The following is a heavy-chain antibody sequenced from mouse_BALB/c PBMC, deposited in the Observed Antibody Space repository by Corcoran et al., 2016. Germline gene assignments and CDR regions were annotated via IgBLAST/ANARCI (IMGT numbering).Heavy chain of an antibody. Sequence: QIQLVQSGPELKKPGETVKISCKASGYTFTNYGMNWVKQAPGKGLKWMGWINTYTGEPTYADDFKGRFAFSLETSASTAYLQINNLKNEDTATYFCARSGLSRDFDVWGAGTTVTVSS. CDR3: ARSGLSRDFDV. CDR2: INTYTGEP. J-gene: IGHJ1*01. V-gene: IGHV9-3-1*01. D-gene: IGHD3-1*01. CDR1: GYTFTNYG.